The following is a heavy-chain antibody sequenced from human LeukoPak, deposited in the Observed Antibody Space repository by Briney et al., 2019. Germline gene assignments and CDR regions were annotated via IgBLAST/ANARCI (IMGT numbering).Heavy chain of an antibody. CDR2: TSSSSSTI. J-gene: IGHJ4*02. Sequence: GGSLRLSCAASGLTFSSYSMNWVRQAPGKGLEWVSYTSSSSSTIYYADSVKGRFTISRDNAKNSLYLQMNSLRAEDTAVYYCAREGGGYNNRGFDYWGQGTLVTVSS. CDR1: GLTFSSYS. CDR3: AREGGGYNNRGFDY. D-gene: IGHD5-24*01. V-gene: IGHV3-48*01.